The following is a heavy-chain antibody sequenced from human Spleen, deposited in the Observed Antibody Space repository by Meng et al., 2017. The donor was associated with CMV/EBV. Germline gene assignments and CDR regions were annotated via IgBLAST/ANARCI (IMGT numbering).Heavy chain of an antibody. J-gene: IGHJ4*02. CDR2: INPKNGGT. D-gene: IGHD4-17*01. Sequence: ASVKVSCKTSGYTFTKYYMNWVRQAPGQGLEWMGWINPKNGGTKYAQKFQGRVTMTRDTSISTAYMEMSRLRSDDTAVYYCARGGSVTTAFDYWGQGTLVTVSS. CDR3: ARGGSVTTAFDY. CDR1: GYTFTKYY. V-gene: IGHV1-2*02.